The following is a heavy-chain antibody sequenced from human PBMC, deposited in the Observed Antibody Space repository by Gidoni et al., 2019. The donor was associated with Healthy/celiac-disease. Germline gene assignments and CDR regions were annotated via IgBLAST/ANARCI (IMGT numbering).Heavy chain of an antibody. Sequence: EVQLVESGGGLVQPGGSLRLSCAASGFTVSSNYMSWVRQAPGKGLEWVSVIYSGGSTYYADSVKGRFTISRDNSKNTLYLQMNSLRAEDTAVYYCARDSGATGFWSFDYWGQGTLVTVSS. CDR1: GFTVSSNY. V-gene: IGHV3-66*01. CDR3: ARDSGATGFWSFDY. J-gene: IGHJ4*02. CDR2: IYSGGST. D-gene: IGHD1-26*01.